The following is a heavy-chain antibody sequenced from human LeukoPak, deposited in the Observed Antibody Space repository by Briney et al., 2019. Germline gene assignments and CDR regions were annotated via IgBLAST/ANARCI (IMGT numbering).Heavy chain of an antibody. CDR3: AKDLVGSSWSHGFDY. V-gene: IGHV3-30*18. J-gene: IGHJ4*02. D-gene: IGHD6-13*01. CDR1: GFTFTSYG. CDR2: ISYDGSEK. Sequence: GGSLRLSWAAAGFTFTSYGMQWVRQAPGKGLEWVAVISYDGSEKSYADSVKGRFTISRDNSKTTLYLQMNSLRAEDTAVYYCAKDLVGSSWSHGFDYWGQGTLVTVSS.